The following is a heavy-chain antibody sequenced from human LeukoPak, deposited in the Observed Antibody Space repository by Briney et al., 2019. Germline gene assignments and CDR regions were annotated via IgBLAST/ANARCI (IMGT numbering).Heavy chain of an antibody. D-gene: IGHD5-18*01. CDR2: IYYSGST. CDR3: ARADDTAMGALLDY. J-gene: IGHJ4*02. CDR1: GGSISSGDYY. V-gene: IGHV4-30-4*08. Sequence: PSETLFLTCTVSGGSISSGDYYWSWIRQPPGKGLEWIGYIYYSGSTYYNPSLKSRVTISVDTSKNQFSLRLSSVTAADTAVYYCARADDTAMGALLDYWGQGTLVTVSS.